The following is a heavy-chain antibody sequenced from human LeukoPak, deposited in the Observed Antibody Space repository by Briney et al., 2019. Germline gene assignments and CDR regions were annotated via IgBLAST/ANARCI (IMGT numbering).Heavy chain of an antibody. J-gene: IGHJ4*02. CDR3: ALITRGIQGGDY. V-gene: IGHV3-7*05. Sequence: GGSLRLSCAASGLAFCSYWMALVRQAPGKGLEWVANIKQDGSEKSYVDSVKGRFTISRDNARNSLYLQMNSLRAEDTAVYFCALITRGIQGGDYWGQGTLVTVSS. D-gene: IGHD1-14*01. CDR2: IKQDGSEK. CDR1: GLAFCSYW.